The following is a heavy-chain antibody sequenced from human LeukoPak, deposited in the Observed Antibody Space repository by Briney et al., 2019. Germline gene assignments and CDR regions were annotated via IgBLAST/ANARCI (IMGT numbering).Heavy chain of an antibody. CDR3: ARHRGYDLFDY. V-gene: IGHV4-59*08. D-gene: IGHD5-12*01. J-gene: IGHJ4*02. CDR2: IHYSGST. CDR1: GDSISSYW. Sequence: KASETLSLTCTVSGDSISSYWWSWIRQSPGKGLERIGYIHYSGSTKYNPSFRSRVTISVDASKNQFSLKVSSVTAADTAVYYCARHRGYDLFDYWGQGTLVTVSS.